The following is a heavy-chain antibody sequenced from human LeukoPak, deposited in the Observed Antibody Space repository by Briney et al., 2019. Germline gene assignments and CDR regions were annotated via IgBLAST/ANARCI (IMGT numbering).Heavy chain of an antibody. J-gene: IGHJ4*02. Sequence: SETLSLTCTVSSCSIFSTNWWSWVRQPPGKVLEWIGQIFHSGSTSYSPSLKSRVTISMDKSKNQISLRLTSVTAADTAVYYCARSPTKRVPEDYWGQGTLVTVSS. V-gene: IGHV4-4*02. CDR3: ARSPTKRVPEDY. CDR1: SCSIFSTNW. D-gene: IGHD2-2*01. CDR2: IFHSGST.